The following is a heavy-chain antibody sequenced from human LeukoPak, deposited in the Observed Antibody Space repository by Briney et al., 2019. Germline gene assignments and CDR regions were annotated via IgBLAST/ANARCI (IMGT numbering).Heavy chain of an antibody. J-gene: IGHJ6*03. CDR2: IKQDGSEK. D-gene: IGHD3-10*01. V-gene: IGHV3-7*01. CDR3: ARMHGSGSYSRTTFYYYYYMDV. CDR1: GFTFSNYW. Sequence: GGSLRLSCAASGFTFSNYWMSWVRQAPGKGLEWVANIKQDGSEKYYVDSVKGRFTISRDNAKNSLYLQMNSLRAEDTAVYYCARMHGSGSYSRTTFYYYYYMDVWGKGTTVTISS.